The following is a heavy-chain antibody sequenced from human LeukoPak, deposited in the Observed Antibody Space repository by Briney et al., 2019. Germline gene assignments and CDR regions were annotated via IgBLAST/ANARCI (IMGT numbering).Heavy chain of an antibody. CDR2: IIPIFGTA. V-gene: IGHV1-69*06. CDR1: GGTFSSYA. J-gene: IGHJ5*02. CDR3: ARDPPNYYGSGSYHNWFDP. D-gene: IGHD3-10*01. Sequence: SVKVSCKASGGTFSSYAISWVRQAPGQGLEWMGGIIPIFGTANYAQKFQGRVTITADKSTSTAYMELSSLRSEDTAVYYCARDPPNYYGSGSYHNWFDPCGQGTLVTVSS.